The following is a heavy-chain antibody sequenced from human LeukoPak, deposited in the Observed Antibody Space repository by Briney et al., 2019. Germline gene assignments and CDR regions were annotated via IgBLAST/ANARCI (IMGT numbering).Heavy chain of an antibody. J-gene: IGHJ5*02. V-gene: IGHV3-21*01. CDR2: ISSSSSYI. Sequence: PGGSLRLSCAASGFTFSSHSMNWVRQAPGKGLEWVSCISSSSSYIYYADSVKGRFTISRDNAKNSLYLQMNSLTVEDTAVYYCAKAAGGGWFDPWGQGTLVTVSS. CDR3: AKAAGGGWFDP. D-gene: IGHD4-23*01. CDR1: GFTFSSHS.